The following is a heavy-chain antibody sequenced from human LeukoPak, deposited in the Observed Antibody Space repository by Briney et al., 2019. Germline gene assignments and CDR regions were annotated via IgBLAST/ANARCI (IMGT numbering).Heavy chain of an antibody. D-gene: IGHD3-22*01. Sequence: ASVKASCKASGYTFTGYYMHWVRQAPGQGLEWMGWINPNSGGTNYAQKFQGRVTMTRDTSISIVYMELSGLRTDDTAVYYCARVLRYDDSSGYYAYWGRGTLVTVSS. V-gene: IGHV1-2*02. CDR1: GYTFTGYY. CDR3: ARVLRYDDSSGYYAY. CDR2: INPNSGGT. J-gene: IGHJ4*02.